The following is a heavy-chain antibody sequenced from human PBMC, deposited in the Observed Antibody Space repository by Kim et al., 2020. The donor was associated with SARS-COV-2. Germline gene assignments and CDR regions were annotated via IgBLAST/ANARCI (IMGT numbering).Heavy chain of an antibody. V-gene: IGHV3-30*04. CDR2: ISYDGSNK. J-gene: IGHJ6*01. CDR3: AREGYSSSWTDQHYHYYG. D-gene: IGHD6-13*01. CDR1: GFTFSSYA. Sequence: GGSLRHSCAASGFTFSSYAMHWVRQAPGKGLEWVAVISYDGSNKYYADSVKGRFTISRDNSKNTLYLQMNSLRAEDTAVYYCAREGYSSSWTDQHYHYYG.